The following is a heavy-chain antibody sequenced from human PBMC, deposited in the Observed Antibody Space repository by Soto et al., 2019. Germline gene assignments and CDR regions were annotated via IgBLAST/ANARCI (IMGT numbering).Heavy chain of an antibody. CDR3: AHTYYDILNGYYRGDSGMDV. CDR1: GFSLSTSGVG. J-gene: IGHJ6*02. D-gene: IGHD3-9*01. V-gene: IGHV2-5*02. Sequence: SGPTLVNPTQTLTLTCTFSGFSLSTSGVGVGWIRQPPGKALDWLALIYWDDDKRYSPSLKSRLTITKDTSKNQVVLTMTNMDPVDTATYYCAHTYYDILNGYYRGDSGMDVWGQGTTVTVSS. CDR2: IYWDDDK.